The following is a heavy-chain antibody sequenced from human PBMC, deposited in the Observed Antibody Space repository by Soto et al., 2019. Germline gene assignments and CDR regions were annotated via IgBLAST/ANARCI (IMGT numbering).Heavy chain of an antibody. D-gene: IGHD3-3*01. V-gene: IGHV1-24*01. CDR3: ATPRLRFLEWSLYYFDY. CDR2: FDPEDGET. CDR1: GYTLTELS. J-gene: IGHJ4*02. Sequence: ASVKVSCKVSGYTLTELSMHWVRQAPGKGLEWMGGFDPEDGETIYAQKFQGRVTMTEDTSTDTAYMELSSLRSEDTAVYYCATPRLRFLEWSLYYFDYWDQGTLVTVSS.